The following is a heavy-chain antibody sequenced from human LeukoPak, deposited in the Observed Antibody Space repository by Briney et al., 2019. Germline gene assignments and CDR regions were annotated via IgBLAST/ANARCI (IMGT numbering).Heavy chain of an antibody. CDR3: ARDTEYQLPYGYFDY. Sequence: GGSLRLSWAASGFTFSSYSMNWVRQAPGKGLEWVSSISSSSYIYYADSVKGRFTISRDNAKNSLYLQMNSLRAEDTAVYYCARDTEYQLPYGYFDYWGQGTLVTVSS. J-gene: IGHJ4*02. CDR2: ISSSSYI. CDR1: GFTFSSYS. D-gene: IGHD2-2*01. V-gene: IGHV3-21*01.